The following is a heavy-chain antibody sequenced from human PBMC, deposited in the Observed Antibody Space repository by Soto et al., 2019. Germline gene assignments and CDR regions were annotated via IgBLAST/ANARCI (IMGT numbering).Heavy chain of an antibody. CDR3: ATSYGSGSTQFDS. CDR2: VNPIVGMS. D-gene: IGHD3-10*01. V-gene: IGHV1-69*02. J-gene: IGHJ4*02. CDR1: GGTFNSYT. Sequence: QVQLVQSGAEVKKPGSSVKVSCTASGGTFNSYTLNWVRQAPGQRLEWVGRVNPIVGMSSPASKFQGRVTMTADKSTSKAYMDLTGLKSEDTAVYYCATSYGSGSTQFDSWGQGTLVTVSS.